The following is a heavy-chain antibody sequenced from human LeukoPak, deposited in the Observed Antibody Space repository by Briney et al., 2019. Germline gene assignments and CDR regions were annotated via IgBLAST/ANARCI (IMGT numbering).Heavy chain of an antibody. CDR3: ARVDLLTGYYFFDY. CDR1: GDTFIRYG. CDR2: IRGDNGNT. J-gene: IGHJ4*02. D-gene: IGHD3-9*01. Sequence: ASVKVSCKASGDTFIRYGISWVRQAPGQGLEWVGWIRGDNGNTNYAQKLQGRVTMTTDTSTSTAYMELRSLGSDETAVYYCARVDLLTGYYFFDYWGQGTLVTVSS. V-gene: IGHV1-18*01.